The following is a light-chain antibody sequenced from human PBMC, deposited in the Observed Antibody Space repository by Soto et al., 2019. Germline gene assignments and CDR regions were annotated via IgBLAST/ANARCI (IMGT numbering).Light chain of an antibody. V-gene: IGKV3-11*01. CDR3: QQRSKWPPYT. J-gene: IGKJ2*01. CDR2: DAS. CDR1: QSITTY. Sequence: EIVFTQSPATLSLAPGERATLSCRASQSITTYLAWYQRRPGQAPRRLIHDASNRATGIPARCSGSGSGTDFTRTISSLEPDDFAVYYCQQRSKWPPYTFGPGTKVEMK.